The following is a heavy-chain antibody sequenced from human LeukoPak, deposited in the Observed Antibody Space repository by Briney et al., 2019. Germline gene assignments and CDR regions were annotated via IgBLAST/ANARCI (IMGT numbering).Heavy chain of an antibody. CDR1: GYSFTSYW. V-gene: IGHV5-51*01. Sequence: GESLKISCKGSGYSFTSYWIGWVRQMPGKGLEWMGIIYPGDSDTRYSPSFQGQVTISADKSISTAYLQWSSLKASDTAMYYCASRYYDSSGYYGDAFDIWGQGTMVTASS. CDR3: ASRYYDSSGYYGDAFDI. D-gene: IGHD3-22*01. CDR2: IYPGDSDT. J-gene: IGHJ3*02.